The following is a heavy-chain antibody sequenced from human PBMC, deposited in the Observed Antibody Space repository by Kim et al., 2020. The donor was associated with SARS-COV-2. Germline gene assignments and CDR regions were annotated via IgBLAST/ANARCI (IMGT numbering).Heavy chain of an antibody. Sequence: GGSLRLSCAASGFSFSTFDMSWSRQAPGKGLEWVSVIMGRDGTTHYADSVKGRFTISRDISKNTLFLQMNSLRAEYTAVYYCVKGAWHDYWGQGTRITVSS. J-gene: IGHJ4*02. CDR3: VKGAWHDY. V-gene: IGHV3-23*01. CDR2: IMGRDGTT. CDR1: GFSFSTFD.